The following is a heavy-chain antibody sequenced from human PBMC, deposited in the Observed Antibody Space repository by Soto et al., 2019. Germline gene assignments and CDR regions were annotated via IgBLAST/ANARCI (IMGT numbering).Heavy chain of an antibody. CDR2: IYYSGST. CDR1: GGSISSRSYY. CDR3: ARHQIVVVPAADGSLSYGMDV. D-gene: IGHD2-2*01. V-gene: IGHV4-39*01. Sequence: PSETLSLTCTVSGGSISSRSYYWGWIRQPPGKGLEWIGSIYYSGSTYYNPSLKSRVTISVDTSKNQFSLKLSSVTAADTAVYYCARHQIVVVPAADGSLSYGMDVWGQGTTVTVSS. J-gene: IGHJ6*02.